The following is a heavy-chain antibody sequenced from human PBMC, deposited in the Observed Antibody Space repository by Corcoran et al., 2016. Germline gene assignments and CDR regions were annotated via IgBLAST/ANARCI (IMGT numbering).Heavy chain of an antibody. J-gene: IGHJ3*02. V-gene: IGHV3-23*01. D-gene: IGHD1-1*01. CDR3: VKDVRDGYNYAFDI. CDR1: GFTFSSYA. Sequence: EVQLLESGGGLVQPGGSLKLSCAASGFTFSSYARSWVRQAPGKGLDWVSAISGSGGSTYYADSVKGRFTISRDISKTTLYLPMNSLRAEDTAVYYCVKDVRDGYNYAFDIWGQGTMVTVSS. CDR2: ISGSGGST.